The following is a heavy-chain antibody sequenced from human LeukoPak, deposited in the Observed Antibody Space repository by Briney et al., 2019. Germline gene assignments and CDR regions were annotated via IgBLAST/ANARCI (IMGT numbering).Heavy chain of an antibody. J-gene: IGHJ6*02. D-gene: IGHD2/OR15-2a*01. CDR1: GFTFSSYG. V-gene: IGHV3-30*02. CDR2: IQYDGSNK. Sequence: GGSLRLSCAASGFTFSSYGMHWVRQAPGKGLEWVAFIQYDGSNKYYADSVKGRFTISRDNSKSTLYLQMNSLRAEDTAVYYCARALFAGAFFGMDVWGQGTTVTVSS. CDR3: ARALFAGAFFGMDV.